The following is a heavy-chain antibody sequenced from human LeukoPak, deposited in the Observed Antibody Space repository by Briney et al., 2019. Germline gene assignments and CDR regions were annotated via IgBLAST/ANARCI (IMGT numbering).Heavy chain of an antibody. V-gene: IGHV7-4-1*02. CDR3: AREGEADILTGYEFDY. D-gene: IGHD3-9*01. Sequence: ASVKVSCKASGYSFVLYGISWVRQAPGQGLEWMGWINTNTGNPTYAQDFTGRFVFSLDTSVSTAYLQISSLKAEDTAVYYCAREGEADILTGYEFDYWGQGTLVTVSS. J-gene: IGHJ4*02. CDR2: INTNTGNP. CDR1: GYSFVLYG.